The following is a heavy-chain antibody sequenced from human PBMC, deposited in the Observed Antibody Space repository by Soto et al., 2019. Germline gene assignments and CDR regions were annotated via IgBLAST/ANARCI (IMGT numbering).Heavy chain of an antibody. V-gene: IGHV4-61*08. D-gene: IGHD3-3*01. J-gene: IGHJ4*02. Sequence: SGPTLVNPTQTLTLTCHFSGFSLTTTGVGVGWIRQPPGKGLEWIGYIYYSGTTDYNPSLKSRVTISLDTSKNQFSLKLSSVTAADTAVYYCARASYFDFWTDYNHINYFDFWGQGTLVTVSS. CDR2: IYYSGTT. CDR1: GFSLTTTGVG. CDR3: ARASYFDFWTDYNHINYFDF.